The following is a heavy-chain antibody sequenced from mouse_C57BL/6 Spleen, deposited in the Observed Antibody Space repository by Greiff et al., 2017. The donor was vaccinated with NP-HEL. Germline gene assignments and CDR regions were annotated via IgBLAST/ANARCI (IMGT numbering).Heavy chain of an antibody. CDR3: ARGLRGNFDY. V-gene: IGHV1-69*01. D-gene: IGHD2-4*01. CDR1: GYTFTSYW. J-gene: IGHJ2*01. Sequence: QVQLQQSGAELVMPGASVKLSCKASGYTFTSYWMHWVKQRPGQGLEWIGEIDPSDSYTNYNQKFKGKSTLTVDKSSSTAYMQLSSLTSEDSAVYYCARGLRGNFDYWGQGTTLTVSS. CDR2: IDPSDSYT.